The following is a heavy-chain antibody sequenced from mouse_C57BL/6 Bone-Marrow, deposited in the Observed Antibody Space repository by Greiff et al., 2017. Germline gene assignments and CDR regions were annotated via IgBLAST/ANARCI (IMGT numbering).Heavy chain of an antibody. Sequence: VKLMESGAELVRPGASVKLSCKASGYTFTDYYINWVKQRPGQGLEWIARIYPGSGNTYYNEKFKGKATLTAEKSSSTAYMQLSSLTSEDSAVYFCASLYYGSSYFDYWGQGTTLTVSS. CDR2: IYPGSGNT. CDR1: GYTFTDYY. CDR3: ASLYYGSSYFDY. D-gene: IGHD1-1*01. J-gene: IGHJ2*01. V-gene: IGHV1-76*01.